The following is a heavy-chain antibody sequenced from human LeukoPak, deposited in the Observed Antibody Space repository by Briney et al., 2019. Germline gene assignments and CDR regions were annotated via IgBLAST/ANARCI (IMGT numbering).Heavy chain of an antibody. Sequence: NPSETLSLTCTVSGGSISSGSYYWSWIRQPAGKGLEWIGRIYTSGSTNYNPSLKSRVTISVDTSKNQFSLKLSSVTAADTAVYYCARGEGGATESGTFDIWGQGTMVAVSS. CDR1: GGSISSGSYY. CDR2: IYTSGST. D-gene: IGHD1-26*01. J-gene: IGHJ3*02. V-gene: IGHV4-61*02. CDR3: ARGEGGATESGTFDI.